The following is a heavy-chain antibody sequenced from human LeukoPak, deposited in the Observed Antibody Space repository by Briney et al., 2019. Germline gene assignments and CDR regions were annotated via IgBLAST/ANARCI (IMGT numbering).Heavy chain of an antibody. CDR2: IIPIFGTA. V-gene: IGHV1-69*13. CDR1: GGTFSSYA. CDR3: ARGSRRDGYNLFSGAFDI. Sequence: SVKVSCKASGGTFSSYAISWVRQAPGQGLEWMGGIIPIFGTASYAQKFQGRVTITADESTSTAYMELSSLRSEDTAVYYCARGSRRDGYNLFSGAFDIWGQGTMVTVSS. J-gene: IGHJ3*02. D-gene: IGHD5-24*01.